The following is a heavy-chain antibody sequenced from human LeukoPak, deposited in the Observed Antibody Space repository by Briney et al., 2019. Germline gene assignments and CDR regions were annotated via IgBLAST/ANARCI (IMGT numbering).Heavy chain of an antibody. J-gene: IGHJ5*02. CDR2: INWDGGGK. Sequence: GGSLRLSCAASGFSLDNHGMTWVRQRPGKGLEWVAYINWDGGGKNYPDPVKGRFTIPSTNEKNSLYLQMACPGVDDAALYYCARGKCIQLWLFDLWGRGTLVTVSS. D-gene: IGHD3-10*01. CDR1: GFSLDNHG. V-gene: IGHV3-20*04. CDR3: ARGKCIQLWLFDL.